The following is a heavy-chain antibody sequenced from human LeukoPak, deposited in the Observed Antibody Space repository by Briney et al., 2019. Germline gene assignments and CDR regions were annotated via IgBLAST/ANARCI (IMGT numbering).Heavy chain of an antibody. CDR3: AKDILRYAGIVDY. Sequence: GGSLRLSCAASGFTFDDYAMHWVRQAPGKGLEWVSGISWNNGSIGYADSVKGRFTISRDNAKNSLYLQMNSLRAEDTALYYCAKDILRYAGIVDYWGQGTLVTVSS. CDR1: GFTFDDYA. D-gene: IGHD3-10*01. J-gene: IGHJ4*02. V-gene: IGHV3-9*01. CDR2: ISWNNGSI.